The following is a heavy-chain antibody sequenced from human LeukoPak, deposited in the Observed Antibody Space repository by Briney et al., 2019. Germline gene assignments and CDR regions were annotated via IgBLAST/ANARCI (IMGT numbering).Heavy chain of an antibody. J-gene: IGHJ4*02. Sequence: GGSLRLSCAASGFTFSSYGMHWVRQAPDKGLEWVAFIRYDGSNKYYADSVKGRFTISRDNSKNTLYLQMNSLRAEDTAVYYCAKEKGDGYNTYFDYWGQGTLVTVSS. CDR1: GFTFSSYG. CDR2: IRYDGSNK. V-gene: IGHV3-30*02. D-gene: IGHD5-24*01. CDR3: AKEKGDGYNTYFDY.